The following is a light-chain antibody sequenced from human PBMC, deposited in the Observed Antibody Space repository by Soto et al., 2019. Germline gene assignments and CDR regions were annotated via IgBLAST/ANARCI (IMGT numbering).Light chain of an antibody. Sequence: EIVITQSPATLSFSPGERATLSCRASQSVSTNLAWYQHKPGQAPRLLIYGASTRASGFPARFSGSGSGTEFTLTISSLQSEDFAVYYCHQYNSWPQTFGQGTKVDIK. J-gene: IGKJ1*01. CDR3: HQYNSWPQT. CDR1: QSVSTN. CDR2: GAS. V-gene: IGKV3-15*01.